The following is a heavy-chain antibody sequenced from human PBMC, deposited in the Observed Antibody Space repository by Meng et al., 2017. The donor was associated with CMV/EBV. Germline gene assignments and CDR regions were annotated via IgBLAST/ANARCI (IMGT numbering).Heavy chain of an antibody. CDR2: INHSGST. D-gene: IGHD6-19*01. CDR3: ARGPSSGWYWG. V-gene: IGHV4-34*01. J-gene: IGHJ4*02. CDR1: GRSFSGYY. Sequence: SETLSLTCAVFGRSFSGYYWSWIRQPPGKGLEWIGEINHSGSTNHNLSLKSRVTISVDTSKNQFSLKLSSVTAADTAVYYCARGPSSGWYWGWGQGTLVTVSS.